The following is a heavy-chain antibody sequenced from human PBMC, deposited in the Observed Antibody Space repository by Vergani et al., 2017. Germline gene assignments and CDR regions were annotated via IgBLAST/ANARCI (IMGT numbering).Heavy chain of an antibody. CDR2: IYTTADT. D-gene: IGHD3-16*01. J-gene: IGHJ3*02. V-gene: IGHV4-61*02. CDR1: GGSISNNYH. CDR3: ARXGDRRTYGDAFEI. Sequence: QVQLQESGPGLVKPSQTLSLTCTVSGGSISNNYHWSWIRQPAGKGLEWIGRIYTTADTEYNPSLKSRVTMSMDTSKSQFSLKLTSVTVADTGVYYCARXGDRRTYGDAFEIWGQGTVVIVSS.